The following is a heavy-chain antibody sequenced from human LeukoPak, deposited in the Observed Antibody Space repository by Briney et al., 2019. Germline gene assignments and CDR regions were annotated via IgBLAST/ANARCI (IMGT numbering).Heavy chain of an antibody. D-gene: IGHD5-18*01. V-gene: IGHV3-23*01. CDR3: AKDPEQLEAPYNWFDP. CDR1: GFTFNNYA. J-gene: IGHJ5*02. Sequence: GGSLRLSCAASGFTFNNYAMSWVRQAPGKGLEWVSGIGGGGGSSYYADSVKGRFTISRDNSKNTLYPQMNSLRAEDTAVYYCAKDPEQLEAPYNWFDPWGQGTLVTVSS. CDR2: IGGGGGSS.